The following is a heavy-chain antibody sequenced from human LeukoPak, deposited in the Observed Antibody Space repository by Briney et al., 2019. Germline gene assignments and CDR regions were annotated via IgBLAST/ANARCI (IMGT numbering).Heavy chain of an antibody. CDR2: IVVGSGNT. CDR3: AADPLLWFGELSDYYYYGMDV. V-gene: IGHV1-58*02. Sequence: SVKVSCKASGFTFTSSAMQWERQARGQRLEWIGWIVVGSGNTNYAQKFQERVTITRDMSTSTAYMELSSLRSEDTAVYYCAADPLLWFGELSDYYYYGMDVWGQGTTVTVSS. CDR1: GFTFTSSA. D-gene: IGHD3-10*01. J-gene: IGHJ6*02.